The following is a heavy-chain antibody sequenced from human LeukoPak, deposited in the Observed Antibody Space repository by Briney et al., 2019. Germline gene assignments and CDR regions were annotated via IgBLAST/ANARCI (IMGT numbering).Heavy chain of an antibody. Sequence: SETLSLTCAVYGGSFSGYYWGWIRQPPGKGLEWIGSIYHSGSPYYNPSLKSRVTISVDTSKNQFSLKLRSVTAADTAVYYCASPDCSGGSCQGDPFDIWGQGTMVTVSS. CDR1: GGSFSGYY. V-gene: IGHV4-38-2*01. CDR2: IYHSGSP. J-gene: IGHJ3*02. D-gene: IGHD2-15*01. CDR3: ASPDCSGGSCQGDPFDI.